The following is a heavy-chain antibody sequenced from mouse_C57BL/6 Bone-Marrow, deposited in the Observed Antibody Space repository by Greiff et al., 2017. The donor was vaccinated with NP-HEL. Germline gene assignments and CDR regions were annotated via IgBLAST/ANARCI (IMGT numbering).Heavy chain of an antibody. Sequence: DVKLVESGGGLVKPGGSLKLSCAASGFTFSSYAMSWVRQTPEKRLELVATISDGGSYTYYPDNVKGRFTISRDNAKNNLYLQMSHLKSEDTAMYYCARDPRSYHSSRHFDYWGQGTTLTVSS. CDR2: ISDGGSYT. D-gene: IGHD2-12*01. CDR3: ARDPRSYHSSRHFDY. V-gene: IGHV5-4*01. J-gene: IGHJ2*01. CDR1: GFTFSSYA.